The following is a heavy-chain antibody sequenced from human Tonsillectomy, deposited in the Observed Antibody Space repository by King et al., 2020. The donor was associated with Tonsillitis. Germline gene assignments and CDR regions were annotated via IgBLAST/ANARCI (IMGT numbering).Heavy chain of an antibody. CDR3: ARDHGYHDSSGYSTYYYMDV. V-gene: IGHV3-33*01. J-gene: IGHJ6*03. CDR2: IWYDGSSE. D-gene: IGHD3-22*01. CDR1: GFTFSSYG. Sequence: QLVQSGGGVVQPGRSLRLYCAASGFTFSSYGFHWVRQAPGKGLEWVAVIWYDGSSEHYADSVKGRFTISTDNSKNTLFLQMNSLRAEDTAVYYCARDHGYHDSSGYSTYYYMDVWGKGTTVTVSS.